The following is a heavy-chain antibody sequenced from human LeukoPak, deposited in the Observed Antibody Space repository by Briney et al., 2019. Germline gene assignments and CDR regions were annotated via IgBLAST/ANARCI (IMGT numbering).Heavy chain of an antibody. CDR1: GGSITEGGGYYY. CDR2: IYYSGST. J-gene: IGHJ3*02. CDR3: ARDRGGSGAPDAFDI. V-gene: IGHV4-31*03. D-gene: IGHD3-10*01. Sequence: PSQTLSLTCTISGGSITEGGGYYYWNWIRQHPGKGLEWIGYIYYSGSTYYNPSLKSRISISVDSSKKQFSLRLSSVTAADTAVYYCARDRGGSGAPDAFDIWGQGIMVTVSS.